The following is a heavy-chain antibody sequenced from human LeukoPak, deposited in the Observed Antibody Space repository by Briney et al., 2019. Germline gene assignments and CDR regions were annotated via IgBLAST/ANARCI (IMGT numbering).Heavy chain of an antibody. V-gene: IGHV3-15*01. CDR1: GSTFSIAW. CDR2: IKSKIDGGTT. CDR3: TIGYGSTWYG. J-gene: IGHJ1*01. D-gene: IGHD6-13*01. Sequence: GGSLRLSCAASGSTFSIAWMNCVRQTPGKGLEWVGHIKSKIDGGTTDYAEPVKSRFTISRDDSKNTVYLQMNSLKTEDTAVYYCTIGYGSTWYGWGQGTLVTVSS.